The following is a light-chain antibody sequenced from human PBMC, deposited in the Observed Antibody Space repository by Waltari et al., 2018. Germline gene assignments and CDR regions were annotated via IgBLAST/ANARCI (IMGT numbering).Light chain of an antibody. Sequence: DIQMTQSPSSLTAAVVDRVTITCRASQSISRYLSWYQHKPGKAPKLLIYGASNLQGGVPSRFSGSGSGRDFTLTISSLQAEDFGTYYCQQSYTNPETFGPGTKVEIK. CDR2: GAS. CDR1: QSISRY. CDR3: QQSYTNPET. J-gene: IGKJ3*01. V-gene: IGKV1-39*01.